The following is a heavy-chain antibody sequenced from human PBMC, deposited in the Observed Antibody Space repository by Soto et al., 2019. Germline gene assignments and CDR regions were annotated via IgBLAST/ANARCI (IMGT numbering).Heavy chain of an antibody. V-gene: IGHV3-30*02. Sequence: GGSXRLSCEVSGFIFSNNCMRWVRQAPGKGLEWVAFMSYDGSAKFLADSVKGRFTISRDNSKSTLFLHMSSLRAEDTAMYYCAIVRVAASTLAPWGKGTLVT. CDR1: GFIFSNNC. CDR2: MSYDGSAK. CDR3: AIVRVAASTLAP. J-gene: IGHJ4*02. D-gene: IGHD1-1*01.